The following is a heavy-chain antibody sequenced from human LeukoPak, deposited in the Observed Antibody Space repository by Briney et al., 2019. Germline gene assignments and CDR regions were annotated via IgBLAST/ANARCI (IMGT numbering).Heavy chain of an antibody. CDR1: GYTFTSYG. CDR2: ISAYNGNT. J-gene: IGHJ4*02. V-gene: IGHV1-18*01. CDR3: ARALLLAAAGGFDY. D-gene: IGHD6-13*01. Sequence: ASVKVSCKASGYTFTSYGTSWVRQAPGQGLEWMGWISAYNGNTNYAQKLQGRVTMTTDTSTSTAYMELRSLRSDDTAVYYCARALLLAAAGGFDYWGQGTLVTVSS.